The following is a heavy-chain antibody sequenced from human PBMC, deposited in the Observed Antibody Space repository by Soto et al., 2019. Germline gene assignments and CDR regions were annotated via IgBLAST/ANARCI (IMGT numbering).Heavy chain of an antibody. CDR1: GGSFSGCY. Sequence: SETLSLTWAVYGGSFSGCYWSWIRQPPGKGLEWIGYIYYSGSTNYNPSLKSRVTISVDTSKNQFSLKLSSVTAADTAVYYCARELLWFGELARWFDSWGQGTLVTVSS. D-gene: IGHD3-10*01. J-gene: IGHJ5*01. CDR3: ARELLWFGELARWFDS. CDR2: IYYSGST. V-gene: IGHV4-59*01.